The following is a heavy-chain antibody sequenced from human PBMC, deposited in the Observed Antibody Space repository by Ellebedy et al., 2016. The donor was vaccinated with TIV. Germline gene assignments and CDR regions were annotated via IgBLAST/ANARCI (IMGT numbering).Heavy chain of an antibody. J-gene: IGHJ4*02. CDR3: AKETTELTATTLF. CDR1: GFTFSRFG. CDR2: ISHDGSVK. Sequence: GESLKIFCAASGFTFSRFGMQWVRQAPGKGLDWVAVISHDGSVKHYADSVKGRFTISRDNSKNTLNLQMSSLRSEDTAVYYCAKETTELTATTLFWGQGTLVTVSS. V-gene: IGHV3-30*18. D-gene: IGHD1-1*01.